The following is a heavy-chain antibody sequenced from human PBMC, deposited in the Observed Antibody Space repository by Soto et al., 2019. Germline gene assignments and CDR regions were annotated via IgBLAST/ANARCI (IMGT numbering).Heavy chain of an antibody. V-gene: IGHV1-18*01. J-gene: IGHJ6*02. CDR3: AREGVAPYYYYGMDV. D-gene: IGHD5-12*01. CDR1: GYTFTRSG. Sequence: QVQLVQSGAEVKKPGASVKVSCKASGYTFTRSGISWGRQAPGRGPEWMGWISSYNGDTNYAQTFQGRVTMTTDTSMSTAYMELRSLRSDDTAVYYCAREGVAPYYYYGMDVWGQGTPVTVSS. CDR2: ISSYNGDT.